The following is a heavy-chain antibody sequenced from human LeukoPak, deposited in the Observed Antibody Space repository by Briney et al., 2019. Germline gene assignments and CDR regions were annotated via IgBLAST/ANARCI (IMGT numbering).Heavy chain of an antibody. CDR1: GYTLTKYG. J-gene: IGHJ4*02. V-gene: IGHV1-18*01. CDR2: VSAYDGNT. CDR3: ARMGDYHLVSFFDY. Sequence: GASVKVSCRSSGYTLTKYGFSWVRQAPGQGLEWMGWVSAYDGNTNYAQKLQGRVTMTTDTSTSTVYMELRSLRSDDTAVYYCARMGDYHLVSFFDYWGQGTLVTVSS. D-gene: IGHD4/OR15-4a*01.